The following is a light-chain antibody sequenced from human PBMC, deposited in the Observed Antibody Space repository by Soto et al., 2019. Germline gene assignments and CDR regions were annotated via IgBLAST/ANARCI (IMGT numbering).Light chain of an antibody. Sequence: QSALTQPPSASGSPGQSVTISCTGTSSDVGGYNYVSWYPQHPGKAPKLMMYAVSKRPSGVPDRFSGSQSGNTASLTVSGLQAEDEADYYCSSYAGSNNFVFGTGTKLTVL. J-gene: IGLJ1*01. V-gene: IGLV2-8*01. CDR3: SSYAGSNNFV. CDR2: AVS. CDR1: SSDVGGYNY.